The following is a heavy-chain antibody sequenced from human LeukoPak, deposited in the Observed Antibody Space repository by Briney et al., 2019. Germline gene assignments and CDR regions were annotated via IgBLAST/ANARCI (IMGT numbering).Heavy chain of an antibody. CDR3: ARDAGTWDFDY. V-gene: IGHV3-23*01. J-gene: IGHJ4*02. Sequence: GGSLRLSCAASGFTFSSFAVSWVRQAPGKGLEWASIISGSGDSTYYADSVKGRSTISRDNAKNSLYLQMNSLRAEDTAVYYCARDAGTWDFDYWGQGTLVTVSS. CDR1: GFTFSSFA. CDR2: ISGSGDST. D-gene: IGHD7-27*01.